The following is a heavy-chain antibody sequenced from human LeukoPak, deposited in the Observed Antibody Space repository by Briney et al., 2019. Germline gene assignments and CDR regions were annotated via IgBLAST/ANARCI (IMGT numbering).Heavy chain of an antibody. Sequence: SVKVSCKASGGTFSSYAISWVRQAPGQGLEWMGGIIPIFGTANYAQKFQGRVTITADESTSTAYMELSSLRSEDTAVYYCARDMMPQWELHGENQIDAFDIWGQGTMVTVSS. V-gene: IGHV1-69*13. CDR1: GGTFSSYA. D-gene: IGHD1-26*01. J-gene: IGHJ3*02. CDR3: ARDMMPQWELHGENQIDAFDI. CDR2: IIPIFGTA.